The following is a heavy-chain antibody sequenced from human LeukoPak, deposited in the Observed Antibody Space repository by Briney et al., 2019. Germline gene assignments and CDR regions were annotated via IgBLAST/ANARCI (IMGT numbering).Heavy chain of an antibody. Sequence: PGGSLRLPCAASRFPLHQYSMNWVRQAPGKGLDGISYIGISSGKTKYADPVKGRFTISGDNAKKSLYLQMNTVRVEDTAVYYCARDDNYAFDNWGQGTLVTVSS. CDR2: IGISSGKT. J-gene: IGHJ4*02. CDR3: ARDDNYAFDN. V-gene: IGHV3-11*06. D-gene: IGHD1-1*01. CDR1: RFPLHQYS.